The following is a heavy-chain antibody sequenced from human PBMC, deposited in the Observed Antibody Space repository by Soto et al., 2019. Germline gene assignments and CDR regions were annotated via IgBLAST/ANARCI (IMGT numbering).Heavy chain of an antibody. J-gene: IGHJ4*02. D-gene: IGHD4-17*01. V-gene: IGHV4-59*02. Sequence: DTLSLTCTVSSSSVSSYYWNWIRQSPGKGLEWIGYIYYSGYTNYNPSLKSRITISVDTSKNQFSLKLSSVTPADTAVYYCAGGGMTTVPYWGQGTLVTVS. CDR1: SSSVSSYY. CDR3: AGGGMTTVPY. CDR2: IYYSGYT.